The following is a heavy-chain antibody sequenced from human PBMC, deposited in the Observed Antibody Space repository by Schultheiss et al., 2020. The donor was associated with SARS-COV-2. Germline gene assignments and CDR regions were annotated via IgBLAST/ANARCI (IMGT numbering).Heavy chain of an antibody. J-gene: IGHJ3*02. CDR1: GFRFIYDY. CDR2: ISSSGSTI. Sequence: GGSLRLSCADSGFRFIYDYMNWVRQAPGKGLEWVSYISSSGSTIYYADSVKGRFTISRDNAKNSLYLQMNSLRAEDTAVYYCARVVGYSSSSYTDAFDIWGQGTMVTVSS. V-gene: IGHV3-11*04. CDR3: ARVVGYSSSSYTDAFDI. D-gene: IGHD6-6*01.